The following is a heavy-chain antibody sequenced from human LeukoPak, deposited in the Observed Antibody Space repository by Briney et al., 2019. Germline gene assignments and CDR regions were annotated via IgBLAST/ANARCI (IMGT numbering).Heavy chain of an antibody. Sequence: GGSLRLSCAASGFTFNNYVMNWVRQAPGKGLEWVSAITDSSTSTYYADSVKGRFTISRHNSKNTLYLQMNSLRAEDTAVYYCAKDLRYSSGTYDYWGQGTLVTVSS. D-gene: IGHD6-19*01. CDR3: AKDLRYSSGTYDY. V-gene: IGHV3-23*01. J-gene: IGHJ4*02. CDR2: ITDSSTST. CDR1: GFTFNNYV.